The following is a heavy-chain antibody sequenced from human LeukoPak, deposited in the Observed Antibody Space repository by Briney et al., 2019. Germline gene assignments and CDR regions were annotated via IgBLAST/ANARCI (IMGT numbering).Heavy chain of an antibody. J-gene: IGHJ6*03. CDR1: GGSISSSSYY. CDR3: ATRVGANYYYYYMDV. CDR2: IYYSGST. Sequence: SETLSLTCTVSGGSISSSSYYWGWIRQPPGKGLEWTGSIYYSGSTYYNPSLKSRVTISVDTSKNQFSLKLSSVTAADTAVYYCATRVGANYYYYYMDVWGKGTTVTVSS. V-gene: IGHV4-39*01. D-gene: IGHD1-26*01.